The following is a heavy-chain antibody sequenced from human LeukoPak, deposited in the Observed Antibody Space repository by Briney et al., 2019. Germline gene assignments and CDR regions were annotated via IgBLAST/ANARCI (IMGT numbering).Heavy chain of an antibody. CDR2: IIPILGIA. D-gene: IGHD1-26*01. J-gene: IGHJ5*02. V-gene: IGHV1-69*04. Sequence: ASVKVSCKASGGTFSSYAIIWVRQAPGQGLEWMGRIIPILGIANYAQKFQGRVTITADKSTSTAYMELSSLRSEDTAVYYCARDNLWELTREVDWFDPWGQGTLVTVSS. CDR3: ARDNLWELTREVDWFDP. CDR1: GGTFSSYA.